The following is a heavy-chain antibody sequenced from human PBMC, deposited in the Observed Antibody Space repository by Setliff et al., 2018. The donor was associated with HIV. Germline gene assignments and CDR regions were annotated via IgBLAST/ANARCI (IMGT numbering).Heavy chain of an antibody. D-gene: IGHD1-26*01. Sequence: PSETLSLTCTVSGGSISDSHWSWIRQPPGKGLEWIGYVYYSRTSSHENFFHTGTTKYNPSLERRVTISQATSKNQFSLGLNSVTAADTAVYYCATYSAGEGGSGYWGQGRLVTVSS. CDR3: ATYSAGEGGSGY. CDR2: VYYSRTSSHENFFHTGTT. V-gene: IGHV4-59*01. CDR1: GGSISDSH. J-gene: IGHJ4*02.